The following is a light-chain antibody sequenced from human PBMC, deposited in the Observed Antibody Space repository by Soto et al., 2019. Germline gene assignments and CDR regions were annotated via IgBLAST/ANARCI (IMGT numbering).Light chain of an antibody. Sequence: QAVVTQEPSFSVSPGGTVTLTCGLSSGSVSTSSYPSWYQQTPGQAPRTLIYSTNTRSSGVPDRFSGSILGNKAALTITGAQADDESDYYCVLYMGSGICVFGGGTKLTVL. CDR2: STN. CDR1: SGSVSTSSY. J-gene: IGLJ3*02. CDR3: VLYMGSGICV. V-gene: IGLV8-61*01.